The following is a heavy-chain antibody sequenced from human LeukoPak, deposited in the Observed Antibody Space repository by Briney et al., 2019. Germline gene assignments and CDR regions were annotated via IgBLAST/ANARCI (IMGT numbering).Heavy chain of an antibody. CDR3: ARGGYYDSSGYYYDNYFDY. V-gene: IGHV3-48*03. CDR2: TSKSGSAI. Sequence: GGSLRLSCAASGFTFSSYDVIWVRQAPGKGLEWISYTSKSGSAIYYADSVKGRFTISRDNAKNSLYLQMNSLRAEDTAVYYCARGGYYDSSGYYYDNYFDYWGQGTLVTVSS. J-gene: IGHJ4*02. CDR1: GFTFSSYD. D-gene: IGHD3-22*01.